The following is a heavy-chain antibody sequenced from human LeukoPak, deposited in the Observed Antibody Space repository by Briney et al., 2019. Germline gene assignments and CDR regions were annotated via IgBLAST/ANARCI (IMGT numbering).Heavy chain of an antibody. CDR2: IYYSGST. D-gene: IGHD2-2*02. CDR1: GGSISSYY. CDR3: ARGPAAIGHNWFDP. J-gene: IGHJ5*02. V-gene: IGHV4-59*12. Sequence: SETLSLTCTVSGGSISSYYWSWIRQPPGKGLEWIGYIYYSGSTNYNPSLKSRVTISVDTSKNQFSLKLSSVAAADTAVYYCARGPAAIGHNWFDPWGQGTLVTVSS.